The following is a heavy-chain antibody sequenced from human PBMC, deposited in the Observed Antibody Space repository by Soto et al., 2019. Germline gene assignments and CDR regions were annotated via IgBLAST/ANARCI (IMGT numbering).Heavy chain of an antibody. Sequence: GGSLRLSCAASGFTFSSYAMSWVRQAPGKGLEWVAAISGTSSFTYYADSVKGRFTISRDNAKNSLYLQMNSLSAEDTAIYYCARGEATGTPFFDYWGQGTLVTVS. CDR1: GFTFSSYA. D-gene: IGHD1-1*01. CDR3: ARGEATGTPFFDY. J-gene: IGHJ4*02. V-gene: IGHV3-23*01. CDR2: ISGTSSFT.